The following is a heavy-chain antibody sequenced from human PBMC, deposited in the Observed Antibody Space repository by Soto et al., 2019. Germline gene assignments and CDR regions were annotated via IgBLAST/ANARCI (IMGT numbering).Heavy chain of an antibody. CDR1: GGSISSGGYY. J-gene: IGHJ4*02. D-gene: IGHD1-26*01. V-gene: IGHV4-31*03. CDR2: IYYSGST. Sequence: QVQLQESGPGLVKPSQTLSLTCTVSGGSISSGGYYWSWIRQHPGKGLEWIGHIYYSGSTYYNPSLKSRGTISVDTSKNQFALKLSSVTAADTAVYYCARDKAPVGATVFDYWGQGTLVTVSS. CDR3: ARDKAPVGATVFDY.